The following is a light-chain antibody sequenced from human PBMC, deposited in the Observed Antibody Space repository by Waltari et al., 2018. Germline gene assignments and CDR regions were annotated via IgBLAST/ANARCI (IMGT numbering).Light chain of an antibody. CDR1: QSLFHTNTKNY. CDR3: QQYYATPNT. J-gene: IGKJ2*01. Sequence: DIVVTQSPDSLAVSLGERATINCKSSQSLFHTNTKNYLAWYQQKPGQPPKLLIYWASTRDSGVPDRFSGSGSGTDFTLAISSLQPEDVAVYYCQQYYATPNTFGQGTNVEIK. CDR2: WAS. V-gene: IGKV4-1*01.